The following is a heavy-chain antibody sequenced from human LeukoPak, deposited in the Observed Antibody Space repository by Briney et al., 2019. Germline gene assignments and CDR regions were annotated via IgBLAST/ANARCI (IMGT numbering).Heavy chain of an antibody. CDR1: GFTFSSYG. D-gene: IGHD3-10*01. V-gene: IGHV3-30*02. J-gene: IGHJ4*02. CDR2: IRYDGSNK. Sequence: GGSLRLSCAASGFTFSSYGMHWVRQAPGKGLEWVAFIRYDGSNKYYADSVKGRFTISRDNSKNTLYLQMNSLRAEDTAAYYCAKGGDPLLWFGELANWGQGTLVTVSS. CDR3: AKGGDPLLWFGELAN.